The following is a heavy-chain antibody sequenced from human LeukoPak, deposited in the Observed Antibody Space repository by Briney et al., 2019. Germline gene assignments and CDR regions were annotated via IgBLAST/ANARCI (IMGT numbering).Heavy chain of an antibody. CDR2: IYYSGST. J-gene: IGHJ6*02. D-gene: IGHD3-10*01. V-gene: IGHV4-31*03. CDR3: ASFSMVYYYGMDV. CDR1: GGSISSGGYY. Sequence: DPSETLSLTCTVSGGSISSGGYYWSWIRQHPGKGLEWIGYIYYSGSTYYNPSLKSRVTISVDTSKNQFSLKLSSVTAADTAVYYCASFSMVYYYGMDVWGQGTTVTVSS.